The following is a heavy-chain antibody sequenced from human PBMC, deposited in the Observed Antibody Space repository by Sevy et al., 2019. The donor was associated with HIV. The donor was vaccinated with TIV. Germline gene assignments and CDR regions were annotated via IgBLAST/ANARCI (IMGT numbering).Heavy chain of an antibody. CDR3: ASSYSSSSPQYYYYGMDV. CDR2: IYPGDSYT. D-gene: IGHD6-6*01. V-gene: IGHV5-51*01. J-gene: IGHJ6*02. Sequence: GESLKISCKGSGYSFTSYWIGWVRQMPGKGLEWMGIIYPGDSYTRYSPSFQGQVTISADKSISTAYLQWSSLKASDTAMYYCASSYSSSSPQYYYYGMDVWGQGTTVTVSS. CDR1: GYSFTSYW.